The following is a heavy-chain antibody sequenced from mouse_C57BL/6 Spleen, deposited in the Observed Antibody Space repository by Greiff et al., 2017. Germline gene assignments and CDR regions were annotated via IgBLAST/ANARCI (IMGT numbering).Heavy chain of an antibody. D-gene: IGHD2-4*01. CDR3: ASIYYDYGGVAY. Sequence: VPLQQSGAELARPGASVQMSCKASGYTFTSYPMHWVKQRPGQGREWIGYINPSSGYTKYNQKFKDKATLTADKSSSTADMQLSSLTSEDSAVYYCASIYYDYGGVAYWGQGTLVTVSA. CDR2: INPSSGYT. V-gene: IGHV1-4*01. J-gene: IGHJ3*01. CDR1: GYTFTSYP.